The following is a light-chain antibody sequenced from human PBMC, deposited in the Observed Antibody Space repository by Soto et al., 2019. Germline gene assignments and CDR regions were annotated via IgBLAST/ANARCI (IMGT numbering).Light chain of an antibody. Sequence: DIPMTQSPSTLSASVGDRVTITCRASQSVGSWLAWYQQKPGKPPKLLIYEASSLASGVPARFSGSRSGTEFTLTISSLQPDDSATYYCQQYNNYPLTFGGGTKVEIK. V-gene: IGKV1-5*03. CDR3: QQYNNYPLT. CDR2: EAS. CDR1: QSVGSW. J-gene: IGKJ4*02.